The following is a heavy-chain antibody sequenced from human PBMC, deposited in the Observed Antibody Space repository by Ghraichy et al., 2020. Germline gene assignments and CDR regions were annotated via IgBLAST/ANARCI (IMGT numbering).Heavy chain of an antibody. V-gene: IGHV3-30*18. D-gene: IGHD6-19*01. Sequence: GGSLRLSCAASGFTFRSYGMHWVRQAPGKGLEWVAVISYDGSNKYYVDSVKGRFTISRDNSKNTLYLQMNSLRAEDTAVYYCAKDLGWIAVPEHWGQGTLVTVSS. CDR3: AKDLGWIAVPEH. J-gene: IGHJ4*02. CDR1: GFTFRSYG. CDR2: ISYDGSNK.